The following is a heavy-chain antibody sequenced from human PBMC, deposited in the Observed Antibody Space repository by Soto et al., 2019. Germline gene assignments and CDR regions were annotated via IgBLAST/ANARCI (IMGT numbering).Heavy chain of an antibody. CDR2: IYPDDSDT. Sequence: GESLKISCQSSGYSFSNFWIAWVRQMPGEGLEWLGIIYPDDSDTRYSPSFPGQVTISADKSIKTTYLQWSSLKASDTAIYFCASSVLVTSTMNYFDLWGQGTLVTVSS. D-gene: IGHD2-8*02. J-gene: IGHJ4*02. CDR1: GYSFSNFW. V-gene: IGHV5-51*01. CDR3: ASSVLVTSTMNYFDL.